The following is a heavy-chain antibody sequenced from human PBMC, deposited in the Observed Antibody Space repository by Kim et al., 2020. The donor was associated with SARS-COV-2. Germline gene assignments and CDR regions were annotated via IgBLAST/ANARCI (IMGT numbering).Heavy chain of an antibody. CDR2: T. J-gene: IGHJ4*02. Sequence: TNYADSVKGRTTISRDNAKNTLYLQLNSLRAEDTAVYYCARGGSGYYIDNWGQGTLVTVSS. CDR3: ARGGSGYYIDN. D-gene: IGHD3-22*01. V-gene: IGHV3-74*01.